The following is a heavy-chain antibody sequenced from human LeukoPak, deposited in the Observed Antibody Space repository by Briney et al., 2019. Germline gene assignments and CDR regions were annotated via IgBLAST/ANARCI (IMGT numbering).Heavy chain of an antibody. CDR1: GGSFSGYY. CDR2: IYYSGTT. J-gene: IGHJ4*02. Sequence: SETLSLTCAVYGGSFSGYYWSWIRQPPGKGLEWIGYIYYSGTTSYNPSLKSRVTISVDTSKNQFSLKLNSVTAADAAVYYCARGQFYHDSTGYSDWGQGTLVTVSS. V-gene: IGHV4-59*01. D-gene: IGHD3-22*01. CDR3: ARGQFYHDSTGYSD.